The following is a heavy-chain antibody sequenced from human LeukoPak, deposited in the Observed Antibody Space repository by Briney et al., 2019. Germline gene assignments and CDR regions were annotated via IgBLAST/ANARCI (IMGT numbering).Heavy chain of an antibody. CDR1: GGSISSSSYY. Sequence: SETLSLTCTVSGGSISSSSYYWGWIRQPPGKGLEWIVSIYYSGSTYYNPSLKTRATISVDTSKNQFSLKLSSVTAADTAVYYCAREPKDYYDSRGAFDIWGQGTMVSVSS. CDR2: IYYSGST. D-gene: IGHD3-22*01. J-gene: IGHJ3*02. CDR3: AREPKDYYDSRGAFDI. V-gene: IGHV4-39*07.